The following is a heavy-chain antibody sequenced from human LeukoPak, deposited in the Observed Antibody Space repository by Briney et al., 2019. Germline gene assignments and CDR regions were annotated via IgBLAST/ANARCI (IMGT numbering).Heavy chain of an antibody. CDR2: ICHSGST. V-gene: IGHV4-30-2*01. D-gene: IGHD2-15*01. J-gene: IGHJ4*02. CDR1: GGSISSGGYS. Sequence: SETLSLTCAVSGGSISSGGYSWSWIRQPPGKGLEWIGYICHSGSTYYNPSLKSRVTISVDRSKNQFSLKLSSVTAADTAVYYCARGYCSGGSCYSYYFDYWGQGTLVTVSS. CDR3: ARGYCSGGSCYSYYFDY.